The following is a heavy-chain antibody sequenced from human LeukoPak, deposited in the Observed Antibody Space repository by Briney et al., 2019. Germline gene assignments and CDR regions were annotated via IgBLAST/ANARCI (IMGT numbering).Heavy chain of an antibody. CDR2: ISAYNGNT. V-gene: IGHV1-18*01. CDR3: ARDRVVVPAALNNWFDP. J-gene: IGHJ5*02. CDR1: GYTFTSYG. D-gene: IGHD2-2*01. Sequence: ASVKVSCKASGYTFTSYGISWVRQAPGQGLEWMGWISAYNGNTNYAQKLQGRVTMTTDTSTSTAYMELRSLRSDDTAVYYCARDRVVVPAALNNWFDPWGQGTLVTVSS.